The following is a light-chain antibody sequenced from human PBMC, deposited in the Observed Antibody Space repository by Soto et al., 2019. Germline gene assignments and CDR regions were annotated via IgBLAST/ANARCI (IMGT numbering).Light chain of an antibody. CDR2: GAS. J-gene: IGKJ5*01. Sequence: MMMTQSPATLSVSPGERVALSCRTSHSVNSHVAWYQQKPGQAPRLLLYGASTRATGIPVRFSGSGFGTEFTLTISSLQSEDFAVYCCQQYKNWHLFGQGTRLEIK. CDR1: HSVNSH. V-gene: IGKV3-15*01. CDR3: QQYKNWHL.